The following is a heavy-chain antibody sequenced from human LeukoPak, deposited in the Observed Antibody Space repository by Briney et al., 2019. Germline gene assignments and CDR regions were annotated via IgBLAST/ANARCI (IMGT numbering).Heavy chain of an antibody. V-gene: IGHV1-2*02. CDR1: GYTFTGYY. CDR3: ARDRVGGVMIVGSFAY. Sequence: ASVKVSCKASGYTFTGYYMHWVRQAPGQGLEWMGWINPNSGGTNYAQKFQGRVTMTRDTSISTAYMELSRLRSDDTAVYYCARDRVGGVMIVGSFAYWGQGTLVTVSS. D-gene: IGHD3-22*01. J-gene: IGHJ4*02. CDR2: INPNSGGT.